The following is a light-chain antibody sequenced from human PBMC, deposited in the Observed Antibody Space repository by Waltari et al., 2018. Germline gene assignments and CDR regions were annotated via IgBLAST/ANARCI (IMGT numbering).Light chain of an antibody. CDR3: CSYAGSYTWV. Sequence: SALTQPRSVSGSPGLSVTISCTGTTNDLGSYNYYSRYQHPPGKTPKLIILDVTKRPSGVPDRLSGSKSGNTASLTISGLRAEDEAEYYCCSYAGSYTWVFGGGTKLTVV. CDR1: TNDLGSYNY. CDR2: DVT. J-gene: IGLJ3*02. V-gene: IGLV2-11*01.